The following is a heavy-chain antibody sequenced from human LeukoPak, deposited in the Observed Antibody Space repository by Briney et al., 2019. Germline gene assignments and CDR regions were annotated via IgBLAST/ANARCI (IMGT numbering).Heavy chain of an antibody. D-gene: IGHD6-6*01. CDR2: ISRISTAI. CDR1: GFTFDYFA. Sequence: GGSLRLSCAASGFTFDYFAMSWVRQTPGKGLEWIAYISRISTAIQYADSVKGRFTISRDNAKNSLYLQMNSLRAEDTAVYYCARGSYSSSNYFDYWGQGTLVTVSS. V-gene: IGHV3-48*01. J-gene: IGHJ4*02. CDR3: ARGSYSSSNYFDY.